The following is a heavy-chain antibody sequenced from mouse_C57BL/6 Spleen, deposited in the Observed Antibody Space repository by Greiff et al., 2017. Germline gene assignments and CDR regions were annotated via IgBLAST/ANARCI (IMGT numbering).Heavy chain of an antibody. CDR2: ISGGGGNT. J-gene: IGHJ4*01. CDR1: GFTFSSYT. Sequence: EVMLVESGGGLVKPGGSLKLSCAASGFTFSSYTMSWVRQTPEKRLEWVATISGGGGNTYYPDSVKGRFTISRDNAKNTLYLQMSSLRSEDTALYYCARPEYYGSSYEGYYYAMDYWGQGTSVTVPA. V-gene: IGHV5-9*01. CDR3: ARPEYYGSSYEGYYYAMDY. D-gene: IGHD1-1*01.